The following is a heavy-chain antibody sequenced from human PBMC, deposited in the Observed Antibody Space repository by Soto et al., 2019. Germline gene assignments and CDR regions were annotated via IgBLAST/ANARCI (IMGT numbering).Heavy chain of an antibody. D-gene: IGHD3-22*01. CDR3: ARDKIFVSGYPLYGNYYYYYYMDV. CDR2: ISAYNGNT. Sequence: ASVKVSCKASGYTFTSYGISWVRQAPGQGLEWMGWISAYNGNTNYAQKLQGRVTMTTDTSTSTAYMELRSLRSDDTAVYYCARDKIFVSGYPLYGNYYYYYYMDVWGKGTTVTVSS. CDR1: GYTFTSYG. J-gene: IGHJ6*03. V-gene: IGHV1-18*01.